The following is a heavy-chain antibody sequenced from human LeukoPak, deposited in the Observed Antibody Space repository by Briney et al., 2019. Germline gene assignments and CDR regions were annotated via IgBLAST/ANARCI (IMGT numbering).Heavy chain of an antibody. D-gene: IGHD6-19*01. CDR2: MNPNSGNT. V-gene: IGHV1-8*01. CDR1: GYTFTSYD. Sequence: GASVKVSCKASGYTFTSYDINWVRQATGQGLEWMGWMNPNSGNTGYAQKFQGRVTMTRNTSISTAYMELSSLRSEDTAVYYCARGPFPIAVAGKYFQHWGQGTLVTVSS. CDR3: ARGPFPIAVAGKYFQH. J-gene: IGHJ1*01.